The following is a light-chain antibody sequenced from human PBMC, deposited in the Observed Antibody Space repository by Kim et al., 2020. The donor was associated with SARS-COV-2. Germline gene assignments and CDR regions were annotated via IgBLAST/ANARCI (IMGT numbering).Light chain of an antibody. CDR2: DVT. Sequence: GQTITISCPGTSSDVGGYNSVSWYQQYPGRVPTLMIYDVTKQPSGVSHRFSGSKSGNTASLTISGLQTGDEAHYYCTSYTSSRTWVFGGGTQLTVL. V-gene: IGLV2-14*03. J-gene: IGLJ3*02. CDR3: TSYTSSRTWV. CDR1: SSDVGGYNS.